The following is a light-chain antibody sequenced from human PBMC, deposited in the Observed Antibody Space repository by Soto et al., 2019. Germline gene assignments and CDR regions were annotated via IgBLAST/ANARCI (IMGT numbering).Light chain of an antibody. CDR2: GAS. J-gene: IGKJ1*01. V-gene: IGKV3-20*01. CDR1: QSVRSSY. CDR3: QQYNHWPGT. Sequence: EIVLTQSPGTLSLSPGERATLSCRASQSVRSSYLAWYQQQPGQAPRLLIHGASRRATGIPDRFSGSGSGTDFTLTINRLEPEDFAVYYCQQYNHWPGTFGQGTKVDIK.